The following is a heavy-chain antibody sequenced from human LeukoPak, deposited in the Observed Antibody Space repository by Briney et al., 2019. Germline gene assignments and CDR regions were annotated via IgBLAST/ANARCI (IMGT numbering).Heavy chain of an antibody. CDR3: AKDLLDGSGPYAFDI. CDR1: GFTFSSYA. Sequence: GGSLRLSCAASGFTFSSYAMSWVRQAPGKGPEWVSAISGSGGSTYYADSVKGRFTISRDNSKNTLYLQMNSLRAEDTAVYYCAKDLLDGSGPYAFDIWGQGTMVTVSS. D-gene: IGHD3-10*01. J-gene: IGHJ3*02. CDR2: ISGSGGST. V-gene: IGHV3-23*01.